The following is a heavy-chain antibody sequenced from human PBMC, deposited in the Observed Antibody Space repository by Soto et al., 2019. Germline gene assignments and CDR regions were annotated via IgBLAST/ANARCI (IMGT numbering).Heavy chain of an antibody. V-gene: IGHV1-2*04. CDR3: ARVRDYYGSGSYNWFDP. J-gene: IGHJ5*02. CDR1: GYPFTGYY. D-gene: IGHD3-10*01. Sequence: EASVKVSCKASGYPFTGYYMHWVRQAPGQGLEWMGWINPNSGGTNYAQKFRGWVTMTRDTSISTAYMELSRLRSDDTAGYYCARVRDYYGSGSYNWFDPWGQGTLVTVSS. CDR2: INPNSGGT.